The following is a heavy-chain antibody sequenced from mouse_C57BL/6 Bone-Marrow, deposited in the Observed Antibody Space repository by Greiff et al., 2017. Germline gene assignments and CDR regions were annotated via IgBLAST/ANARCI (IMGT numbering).Heavy chain of an antibody. CDR3: ARQKGLLGGFAY. D-gene: IGHD2-3*01. CDR1: GFTFSSYG. Sequence: EVKLMESGGDLVKPGGSLKLSCAASGFTFSSYGMSWVRQTPDKRLEWVATISSGGSYTYYPDSVKGRFTISGDNAKNTLYLQMSSLKSEDTAMDYCARQKGLLGGFAYWGQGTLVTVSA. CDR2: ISSGGSYT. J-gene: IGHJ3*01. V-gene: IGHV5-6*01.